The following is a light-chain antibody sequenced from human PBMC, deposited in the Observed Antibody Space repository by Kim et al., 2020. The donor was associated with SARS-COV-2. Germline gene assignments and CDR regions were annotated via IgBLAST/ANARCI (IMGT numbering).Light chain of an antibody. CDR2: RND. V-gene: IGLV1-47*01. J-gene: IGLJ2*01. Sequence: VSFAWSGSRSKIGSKYVSWYQQVQGTAPNLLIYRNDQRPSGVPDRFSGSKSGASASLAISGLRSEDEADYSCATWDDSLSGVVFGGGTQLTVL. CDR3: ATWDDSLSGVV. CDR1: RSKIGSKY.